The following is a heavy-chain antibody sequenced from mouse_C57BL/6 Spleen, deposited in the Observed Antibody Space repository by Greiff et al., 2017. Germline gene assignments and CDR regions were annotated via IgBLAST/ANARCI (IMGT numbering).Heavy chain of an antibody. CDR2: ISDGGSYT. V-gene: IGHV5-4*01. CDR1: GFTFSSYA. J-gene: IGHJ1*03. D-gene: IGHD2-5*01. Sequence: EVKLMESGGGLVKPGGSLKLSCAASGFTFSSYAMSWVRQTPEKRLEWVATISDGGSYTYYPDNVKGRFTISRDNAKNNLYLQMSHLKSEDTAMYYCARDQDYSNYVGWYFDVWGTGTTVTVSS. CDR3: ARDQDYSNYVGWYFDV.